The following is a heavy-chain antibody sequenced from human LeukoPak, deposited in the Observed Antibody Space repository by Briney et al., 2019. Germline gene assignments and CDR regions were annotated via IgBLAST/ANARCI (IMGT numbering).Heavy chain of an antibody. CDR2: ISSSSSYI. Sequence: GGSLRLSCAASGFTFSSYSMNWVRQAPGKGLEWVSSISSSSSYIYYAGSMKGRFTISRDNAKNSLYLQMNSLRAEDTAVYYCARDQAAAGTVDYWGQGTLVTVSS. CDR1: GFTFSSYS. V-gene: IGHV3-21*01. D-gene: IGHD6-13*01. CDR3: ARDQAAAGTVDY. J-gene: IGHJ4*02.